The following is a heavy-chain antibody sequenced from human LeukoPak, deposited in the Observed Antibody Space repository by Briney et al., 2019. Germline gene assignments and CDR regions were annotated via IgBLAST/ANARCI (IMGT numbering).Heavy chain of an antibody. CDR2: INHSGST. D-gene: IGHD2-2*02. V-gene: IGHV4-34*01. CDR1: GGSFSGYH. J-gene: IGHJ4*02. CDR3: ARGGAQYCSSTSCYTLFDY. Sequence: SETLSLTYAVYGGSFSGYHWSWIRQPPGKGLEWIGEINHSGSTNYNPSLKSRVTISVDTSKNQFSLKLSSVTAADTAVYYCARGGAQYCSSTSCYTLFDYWGQGTLVTVSS.